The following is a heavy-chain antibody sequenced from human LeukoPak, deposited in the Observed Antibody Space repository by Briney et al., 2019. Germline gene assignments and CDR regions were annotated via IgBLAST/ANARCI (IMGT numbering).Heavy chain of an antibody. CDR1: GFTFSSYW. CDR3: ARDLPHSSGWSWPGGFQH. CDR2: IKQDGSEK. D-gene: IGHD6-19*01. J-gene: IGHJ1*01. Sequence: LSGESLRLSCAASGFTFSSYWMSWVRQAPGKGLEWVANIKQDGSEKYYVDSVKGRFTISRDNAKNSLYLQMNSLRAEDTAVYYCARDLPHSSGWSWPGGFQHWGQGTLVTVSS. V-gene: IGHV3-7*03.